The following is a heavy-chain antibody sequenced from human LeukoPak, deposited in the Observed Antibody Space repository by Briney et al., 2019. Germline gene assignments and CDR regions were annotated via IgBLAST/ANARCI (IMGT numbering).Heavy chain of an antibody. J-gene: IGHJ4*02. CDR1: GFTFDDYA. D-gene: IGHD6-19*01. Sequence: PGGSLRLSCAASGFTFDDYAMHWVRQAPGKGLEWVSLISGDGGSTYYADSVKGRFTISRDNSKNSLYLQMNGLRTEDTALYYCAKDKGSYSSGWYATYWGQETLVTVSS. CDR2: ISGDGGST. V-gene: IGHV3-43*02. CDR3: AKDKGSYSSGWYATY.